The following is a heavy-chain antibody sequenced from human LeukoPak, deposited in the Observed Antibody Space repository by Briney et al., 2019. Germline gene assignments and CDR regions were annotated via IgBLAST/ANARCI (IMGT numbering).Heavy chain of an antibody. CDR1: GYTFTSYG. Sequence: GASVKVSCKASGYTFTSYGISWVRQAPGQGLEWMGWISAYNGNTNYAQKLQGRVTMTTDTSTSTAYMELRSLRSDDTAVYYCARSMNYYDRPVYFDYWGQGTLVTVSS. V-gene: IGHV1-18*01. CDR2: ISAYNGNT. CDR3: ARSMNYYDRPVYFDY. J-gene: IGHJ4*02. D-gene: IGHD3-22*01.